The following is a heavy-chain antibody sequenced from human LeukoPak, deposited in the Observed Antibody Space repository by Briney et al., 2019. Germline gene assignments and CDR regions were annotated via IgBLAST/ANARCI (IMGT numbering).Heavy chain of an antibody. V-gene: IGHV3-21*01. CDR2: ISSSSSYI. J-gene: IGHJ6*03. CDR3: ARGRYCSSTSCQANYYYYMDV. CDR1: GFTFSSYS. D-gene: IGHD2-2*01. Sequence: GGSLRLSCAASGFTFSSYSMNWVRQAPGKGLEWVSSISSSSSYIYYADSVKGRFTISRDNAKNSLYLQMNSLRAEDTAVYYCARGRYCSSTSCQANYYYYMDVWGKGTTVTVSS.